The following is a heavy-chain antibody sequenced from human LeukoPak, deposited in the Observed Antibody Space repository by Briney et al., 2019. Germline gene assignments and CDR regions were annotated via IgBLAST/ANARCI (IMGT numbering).Heavy chain of an antibody. CDR3: TSYVPNRPVGFGEFHSAEYFQH. D-gene: IGHD3-10*01. Sequence: KPGGSLRLSCAASGFTFSSYAMSWVRQAPGKGLEWVGRIKSKTDGGTTDYAAPVEGRFTISRDDSKNTLYLQMNSLKTEDTAVYYCTSYVPNRPVGFGEFHSAEYFQHWGQGTLVTVSS. CDR1: GFTFSSYA. V-gene: IGHV3-15*01. CDR2: IKSKTDGGTT. J-gene: IGHJ1*01.